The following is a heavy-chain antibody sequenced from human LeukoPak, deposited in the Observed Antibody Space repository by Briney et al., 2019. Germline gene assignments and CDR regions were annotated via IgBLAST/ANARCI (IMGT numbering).Heavy chain of an antibody. Sequence: GGSLRLSCAASGFTFSSYGMHWVRQAPGKGLEWVAVIWYDGSNKYYADSVKGRFTISRDNSKNTLYLQVNSLRAEDTAVYYCAKGRLRYFDWLPPGDAFDIWGQGTMVTVSS. CDR1: GFTFSSYG. CDR2: IWYDGSNK. J-gene: IGHJ3*02. D-gene: IGHD3-9*01. V-gene: IGHV3-33*06. CDR3: AKGRLRYFDWLPPGDAFDI.